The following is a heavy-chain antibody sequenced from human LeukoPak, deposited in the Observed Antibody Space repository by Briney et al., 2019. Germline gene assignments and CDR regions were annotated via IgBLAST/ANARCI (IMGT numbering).Heavy chain of an antibody. CDR2: ISYDGSNK. CDR3: AREPHMVRGVPLGNYGMDV. Sequence: GGSLRLSCAASGFTFSSYAMHWVRQAPGKGLEWVAVISYDGSNKYYADSVKGRFTTSRDNAKNSLYLQMNSLRAEDTAVYYCAREPHMVRGVPLGNYGMDVWGQGTTVTVSS. V-gene: IGHV3-30-3*01. J-gene: IGHJ6*02. D-gene: IGHD3-10*01. CDR1: GFTFSSYA.